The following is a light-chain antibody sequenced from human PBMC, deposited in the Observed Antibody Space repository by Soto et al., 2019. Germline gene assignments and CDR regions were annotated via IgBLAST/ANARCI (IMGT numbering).Light chain of an antibody. Sequence: QSFLTQPPQVFPPPHQTSTIASVGATPGIGNIYVSWYQQLPGRGPKLLIYYNDKRPSGIPDRFSGSKSGRSATLGITGLQTGDEANYYCGTWDNSLSAYVFGTGTKVTVL. CDR1: TPGIGNIY. J-gene: IGLJ1*01. CDR2: YND. CDR3: GTWDNSLSAYV. V-gene: IGLV1-51*01.